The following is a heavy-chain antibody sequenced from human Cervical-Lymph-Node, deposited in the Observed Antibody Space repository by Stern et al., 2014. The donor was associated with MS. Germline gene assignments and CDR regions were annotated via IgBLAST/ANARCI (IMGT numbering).Heavy chain of an antibody. J-gene: IGHJ6*02. CDR2: IYYSGSTSEST. CDR1: GGSISTSY. CDR3: ARRSGYYGMDV. V-gene: IGHV4-59*01. D-gene: IGHD1-26*01. Sequence: QVQLQESGPALVKASEPLSLTCSVSGGSISTSYWTWVRQPPGKGLEWIAYIYYSGSTSESTNYNPSLKSRVTISGDTSKNQFSLRLSSVTAADTAIYYCARRSGYYGMDVWGQGTTVSVSS.